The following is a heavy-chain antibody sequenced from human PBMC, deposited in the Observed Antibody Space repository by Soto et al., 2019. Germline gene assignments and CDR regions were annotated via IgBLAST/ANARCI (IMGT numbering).Heavy chain of an antibody. V-gene: IGHV1-18*01. CDR2: ISASNGDT. CDR3: ARADFGVVPAATYIDH. CDR1: GYTFTSFV. Sequence: QVQLVQSGAEVKKPGASVKVSCKASGYTFTSFVISWVRQAPGQGLEWMGWISASNGDTNSAQKFQGRLTMATDTSTNTAYMELRSLRSDDTAVYYCARADFGVVPAATYIDHWGQGTRDSVSS. J-gene: IGHJ4*02. D-gene: IGHD6-25*01.